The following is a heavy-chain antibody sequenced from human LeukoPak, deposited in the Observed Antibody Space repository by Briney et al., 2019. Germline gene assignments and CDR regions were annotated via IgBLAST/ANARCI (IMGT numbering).Heavy chain of an antibody. CDR3: ARDHLVEWELLYYFDY. CDR2: ISYDGSNK. D-gene: IGHD1-26*01. J-gene: IGHJ4*02. Sequence: GGSLRLSCAASGFTFSSYAMHWVRQAPGKGLEWVAVISYDGSNKYYADSVKGRFTISRDNSKNTLYLQMNSLRAEDTAVYYCARDHLVEWELLYYFDYWGQGTLVTVSS. V-gene: IGHV3-30-3*01. CDR1: GFTFSSYA.